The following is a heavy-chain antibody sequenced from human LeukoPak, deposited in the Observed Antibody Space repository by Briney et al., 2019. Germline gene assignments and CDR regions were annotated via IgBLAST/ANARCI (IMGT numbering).Heavy chain of an antibody. J-gene: IGHJ4*02. V-gene: IGHV4-39*01. CDR3: ARHPPPYDYYFDY. Sequence: SETLSLTCTVSGGSISSSSYYWGWIRQPPGKGLEWIGSIYYSGSTYYNPSLKSRVTISVDTSKNQFSLKLSSVTAADTAVYYCARHPPPYDYYFDYWGQGTLVTVSS. CDR2: IYYSGST. CDR1: GGSISSSSYY. D-gene: IGHD5-12*01.